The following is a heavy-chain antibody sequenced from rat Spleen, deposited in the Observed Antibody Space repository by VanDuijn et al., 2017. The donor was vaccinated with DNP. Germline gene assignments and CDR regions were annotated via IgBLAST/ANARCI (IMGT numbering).Heavy chain of an antibody. Sequence: EVQLVESGGGLVQPGRSLKLSCAASGFAFTNYDMAWVRQAPTKGLEWVASITPSGGNTYFPDSVKGRFTISRDNAKSTLYLQMDSLRSEDTATYYCARHCLGALDYWGQGVMVTVSS. D-gene: IGHD5-1*01. V-gene: IGHV5-25*01. J-gene: IGHJ2*01. CDR2: ITPSGGNT. CDR1: GFAFTNYD. CDR3: ARHCLGALDY.